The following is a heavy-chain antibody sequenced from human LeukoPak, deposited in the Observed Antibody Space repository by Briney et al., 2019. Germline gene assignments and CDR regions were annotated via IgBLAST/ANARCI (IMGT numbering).Heavy chain of an antibody. CDR3: ARSEIVLGRVDY. CDR1: EFTFSNFA. Sequence: PGGSLRLSCAASEFTFSNFAMHWVRQAPGKGLQWVAVISYDGNTYYADSVKGRFTISRDNSKDTLYFQMNSLRAEDAAVYYCARSEIVLGRVDYWGQGTLVTVSS. CDR2: ISYDGNT. J-gene: IGHJ4*02. V-gene: IGHV3-30*14. D-gene: IGHD3-22*01.